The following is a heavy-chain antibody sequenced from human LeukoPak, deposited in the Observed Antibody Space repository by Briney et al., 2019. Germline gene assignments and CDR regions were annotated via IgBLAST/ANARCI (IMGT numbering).Heavy chain of an antibody. CDR1: GYTFSGYY. J-gene: IGHJ4*02. D-gene: IGHD6-13*01. CDR3: ARRGESSSWSFDH. CDR2: INPNSGDT. Sequence: GASVKVSCKVSGYTFSGYYVHWVRQAPGQGLEWMGWINPNSGDTNYAQKFQGRVTMTRDTSITTAYMELSGLRSDDTAVYYCARRGESSSWSFDHWGQGTLVTVSS. V-gene: IGHV1-2*02.